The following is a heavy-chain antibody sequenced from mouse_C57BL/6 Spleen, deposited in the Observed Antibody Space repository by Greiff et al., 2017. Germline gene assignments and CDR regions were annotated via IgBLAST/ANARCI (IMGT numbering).Heavy chain of an antibody. CDR3: ARVTGDYYGSSYAMDY. CDR1: GFTFSDYY. J-gene: IGHJ4*01. Sequence: EVTLVESEGGLVQPGSSMKLSCTASGFTFSDYYMAWVRQVPEKGLEWVANINYDGSSTYYLDSLKSRFIISRDNAKNILYLQMSSLKSEDTATYYGARVTGDYYGSSYAMDYWGQGTSVTVSS. V-gene: IGHV5-16*01. D-gene: IGHD1-1*01. CDR2: INYDGSST.